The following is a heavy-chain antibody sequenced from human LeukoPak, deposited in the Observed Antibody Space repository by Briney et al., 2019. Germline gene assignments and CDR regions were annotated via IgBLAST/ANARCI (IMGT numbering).Heavy chain of an antibody. J-gene: IGHJ4*02. CDR2: ISYDGSNK. V-gene: IGHV3-30*04. CDR3: ARGTELYGY. Sequence: GGSLRLSCAASGFTFSSYAMYWVRQAPGKGLEWVAVISYDGSNKYYADSVKGRFTISRDNSKNTLYLQMNSLRAEDTAVYYCARGTELYGYWGQGTLVTVSS. CDR1: GFTFSSYA. D-gene: IGHD1-7*01.